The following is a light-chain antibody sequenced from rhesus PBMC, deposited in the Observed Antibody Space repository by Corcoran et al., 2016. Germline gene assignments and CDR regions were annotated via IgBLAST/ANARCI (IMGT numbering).Light chain of an antibody. Sequence: SSGLTQEPVLSVALGHTVRMTCQGDSLKTYYASWYQQKPGQVPVLVIYGNTNRPSGIPGRFSGSWSGNTGSLTITGAQVEDEADYYCGSWDNSGNHYIFGAGTRLTVL. V-gene: IGLV3S11*01. J-gene: IGLJ1*01. CDR3: GSWDNSGNHYI. CDR2: GNT. CDR1: SLKTYY.